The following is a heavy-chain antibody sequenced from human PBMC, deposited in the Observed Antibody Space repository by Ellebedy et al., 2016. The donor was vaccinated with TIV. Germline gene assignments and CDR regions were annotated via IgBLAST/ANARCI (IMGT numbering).Heavy chain of an antibody. Sequence: GGSLRLSCAASGFTFDTSTMHWVRQAPGKGLEWLSYISSSSSIIYNADSVKGRFTISRDNAKNSRYLQMNSLRAEDTGVYYCARGSPGGGWYEKLDYWGQGTLVTVSS. J-gene: IGHJ4*02. CDR2: ISSSSSII. V-gene: IGHV3-48*04. CDR3: ARGSPGGGWYEKLDY. D-gene: IGHD6-19*01. CDR1: GFTFDTST.